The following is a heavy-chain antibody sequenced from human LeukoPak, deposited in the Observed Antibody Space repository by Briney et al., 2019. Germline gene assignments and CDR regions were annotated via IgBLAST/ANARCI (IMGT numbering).Heavy chain of an antibody. J-gene: IGHJ6*03. CDR3: ARAAGDYGDYDYFYYMDV. V-gene: IGHV1-2*02. Sequence: ASVKVSCKASGYTSTGYYMHWVRQAPGQGLEWMGWINPTSGGTKYAQKFQGRVTMTRDTSISTAYMELNTLRSDDTAMYYCARAAGDYGDYDYFYYMDVWGKGTTVTISS. D-gene: IGHD4-17*01. CDR2: INPTSGGT. CDR1: GYTSTGYY.